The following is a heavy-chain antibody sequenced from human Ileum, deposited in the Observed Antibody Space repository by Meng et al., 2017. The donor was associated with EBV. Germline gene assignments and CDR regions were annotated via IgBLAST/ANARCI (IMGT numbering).Heavy chain of an antibody. J-gene: IGHJ4*02. CDR2: IYYSGST. CDR3: ARRYYGVPFDN. D-gene: IGHD3-3*01. CDR1: GDSISSSNHW. V-gene: IGHV4-39*01. Sequence: QLHLHESGPGLVKPSETLSLPCAVSGDSISSSNHWWGWIRQPPGKGLEWVGTIYYSGSTFYNPSLKSRVTISLDTSKNQFSLKVSSVTAADTAVYYCARRYYGVPFDNWGQGTLVTVSS.